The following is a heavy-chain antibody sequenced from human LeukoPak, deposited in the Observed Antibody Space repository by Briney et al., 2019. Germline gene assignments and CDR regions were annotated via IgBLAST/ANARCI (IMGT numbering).Heavy chain of an antibody. CDR2: ISGSGGST. Sequence: PGGSLRLSCVASGFTFSSYAMNWVRQAPGKGLEWVSIISGSGGSTYYADSVKGRFTISRDNFENTLYLQMDSLRAEDTALYYCAKAVGVGSGSHWDYWGQGILVTVSS. J-gene: IGHJ4*02. CDR1: GFTFSSYA. D-gene: IGHD3-10*01. V-gene: IGHV3-23*01. CDR3: AKAVGVGSGSHWDY.